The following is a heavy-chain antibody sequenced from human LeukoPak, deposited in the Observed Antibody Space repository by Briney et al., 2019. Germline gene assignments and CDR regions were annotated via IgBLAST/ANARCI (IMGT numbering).Heavy chain of an antibody. CDR3: ARHGTVAGPFQH. J-gene: IGHJ1*01. V-gene: IGHV4-59*08. Sequence: SETLSLTCTVSGGSTSSYYWSWIRQPPGKALEWIGYIYYSGTTNYNPSLKSRVTMSVDTSKNQFPLKLNSTTAADTAVYYCARHGTVAGPFQHWGQGTLVAVSS. CDR2: IYYSGTT. CDR1: GGSTSSYY. D-gene: IGHD2-8*02.